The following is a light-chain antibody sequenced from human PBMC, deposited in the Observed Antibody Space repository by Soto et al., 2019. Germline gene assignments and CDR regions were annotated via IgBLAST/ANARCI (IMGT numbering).Light chain of an antibody. CDR3: QEYNNWPLLT. CDR2: HAS. J-gene: IGKJ5*01. Sequence: EIVMTQSPATRSGWPLEIGTGSCMASQSVSSKLAWYQQKPGQSPRLVIYHASTRATGIPARFSGSGSGTEFTLTISSLQSEDFAVYYCQEYNNWPLLTFGQGTRLEIK. CDR1: QSVSSK. V-gene: IGKV3D-15*01.